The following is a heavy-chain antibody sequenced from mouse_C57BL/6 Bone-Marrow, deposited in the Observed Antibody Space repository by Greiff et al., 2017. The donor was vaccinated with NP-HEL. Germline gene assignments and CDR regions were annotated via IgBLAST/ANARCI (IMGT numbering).Heavy chain of an antibody. Sequence: EVKLMESGGGLVKPGGSLKLSCAASGFTFSSYTMSWVRQTPEKRLEWVATISGGGGHTYYPDSVKGRFTISRDNAKNTVYMQMSSLRSEDTAVYYCARRGVTTSFDDWGQGTTLTVSS. J-gene: IGHJ2*01. CDR2: ISGGGGHT. CDR3: ARRGVTTSFDD. D-gene: IGHD2-2*01. CDR1: GFTFSSYT. V-gene: IGHV5-9*04.